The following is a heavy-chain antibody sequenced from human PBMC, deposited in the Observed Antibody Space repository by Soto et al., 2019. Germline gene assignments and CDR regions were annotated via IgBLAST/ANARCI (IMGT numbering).Heavy chain of an antibody. CDR1: GFTFSSYA. CDR2: ISYDGSNK. CDR3: ARVCSGGSCYGF. J-gene: IGHJ4*02. Sequence: GGSLRLSCAASGFTFSSYAMHWVRQAPGKGLEWVAVISYDGSNKYYADSVKGRFTISRDNSKNTLYLQMNSLRAEDTAVYYCARVCSGGSCYGFWGQGTLVTVSS. D-gene: IGHD2-15*01. V-gene: IGHV3-30-3*01.